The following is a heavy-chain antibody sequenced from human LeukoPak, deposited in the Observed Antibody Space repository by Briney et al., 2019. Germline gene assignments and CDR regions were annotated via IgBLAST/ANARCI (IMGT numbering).Heavy chain of an antibody. J-gene: IGHJ4*02. CDR2: INTSGGST. D-gene: IGHD3-10*01. V-gene: IGHV1-46*01. Sequence: ASVKVSCKASGYTFTSYYMHWVRQAPGQGVEWMGLINTSGGSTNYAQKFQGRVTITRESTTRTVYMEVSRLRSEDTAVYYCARGFITMVRGVPSFDYWGQGTLVTVSS. CDR1: GYTFTSYY. CDR3: ARGFITMVRGVPSFDY.